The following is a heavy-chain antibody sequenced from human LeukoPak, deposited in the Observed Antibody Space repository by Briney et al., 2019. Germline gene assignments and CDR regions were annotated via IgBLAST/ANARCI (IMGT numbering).Heavy chain of an antibody. V-gene: IGHV3-23*01. Sequence: GVSLRLSCAASGFTFSSYAMSWVRQAPGKGLEWVSAISGSGGSTYYADSVKGRFTISRDNSKNTLYLQMNSLRAEDTAVYYCAKDGSQFTVKYFDYWGQGTLVTVSS. CDR3: AKDGSQFTVKYFDY. CDR2: ISGSGGST. J-gene: IGHJ4*02. CDR1: GFTFSSYA. D-gene: IGHD4-11*01.